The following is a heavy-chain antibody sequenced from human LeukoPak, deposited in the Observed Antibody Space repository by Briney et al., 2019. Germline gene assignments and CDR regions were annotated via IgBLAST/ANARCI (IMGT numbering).Heavy chain of an antibody. CDR2: INPKKGGT. D-gene: IGHD3-16*02. V-gene: IGHV1-2*02. J-gene: IGHJ4*02. CDR3: ARESLYDYVWGSYRYHFDY. Sequence: GASVKVSCRASGYTFTGYYMHWVGQAPGQGVGGRGGINPKKGGTNYAQKFQGRVTMTRDTSISTAYMELSRLRSEDTAVYYCARESLYDYVWGSYRYHFDYWGQGTLVTVSS. CDR1: GYTFTGYY.